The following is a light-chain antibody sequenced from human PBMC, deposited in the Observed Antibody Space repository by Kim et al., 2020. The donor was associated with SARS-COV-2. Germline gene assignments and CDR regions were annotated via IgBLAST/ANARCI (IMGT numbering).Light chain of an antibody. Sequence: APGKTARITCGGNDIGSKSVHWCQRKPGQAPVLVIYYDSDRPSGIPERVSGSNSGNTATLTISRVEAGDEADYYCQVWDSSSDHWVFGGGTQLTVL. CDR1: DIGSKS. CDR3: QVWDSSSDHWV. V-gene: IGLV3-21*04. J-gene: IGLJ3*02. CDR2: YDS.